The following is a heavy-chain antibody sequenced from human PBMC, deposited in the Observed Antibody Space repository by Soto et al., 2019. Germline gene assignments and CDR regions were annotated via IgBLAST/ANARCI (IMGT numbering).Heavy chain of an antibody. D-gene: IGHD3-9*01. J-gene: IGHJ4*02. V-gene: IGHV3-30-3*01. CDR3: AKDPLRYFDWLNPDY. CDR2: ISNDGDNQ. Sequence: PGGSLRLSCAASGFTFSTYAMYWVRQSPDKGLEWVAVISNDGDNQNYGDSVRGRFTISRDNSKDTLYLQMDSLRAEDTAVYYCAKDPLRYFDWLNPDYWGQGTLVTVSS. CDR1: GFTFSTYA.